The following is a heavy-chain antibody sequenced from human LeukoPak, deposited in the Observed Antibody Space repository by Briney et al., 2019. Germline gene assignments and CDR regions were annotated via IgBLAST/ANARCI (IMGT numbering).Heavy chain of an antibody. CDR3: ARDHALILRYFDWLSPGSGASPFDP. J-gene: IGHJ5*02. CDR2: ISSSGSTI. D-gene: IGHD3-9*01. V-gene: IGHV3-11*04. Sequence: GGSLRLSCAASGFTFSDYYMSWIRQAPGKGLEWVSYISSSGSTIYYADSVKGRFTISRDNAKNSLYLQMNSLRAEDTAVYYCARDHALILRYFDWLSPGSGASPFDPWGQGTLVTVSS. CDR1: GFTFSDYY.